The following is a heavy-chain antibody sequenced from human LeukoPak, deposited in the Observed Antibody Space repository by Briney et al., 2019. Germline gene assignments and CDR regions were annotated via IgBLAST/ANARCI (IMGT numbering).Heavy chain of an antibody. Sequence: ASVKVSCKASRYTFTGYYMHWVRQAPGQGLEWMGWINPNSGGTNYAQKFQGRVTMTRDTYISTAYMELSRLRSDDTAVYYCAKEGVPAAMIGWFDPWGQGTLVTVSS. CDR1: RYTFTGYY. CDR2: INPNSGGT. J-gene: IGHJ5*02. V-gene: IGHV1-2*02. CDR3: AKEGVPAAMIGWFDP. D-gene: IGHD2-2*01.